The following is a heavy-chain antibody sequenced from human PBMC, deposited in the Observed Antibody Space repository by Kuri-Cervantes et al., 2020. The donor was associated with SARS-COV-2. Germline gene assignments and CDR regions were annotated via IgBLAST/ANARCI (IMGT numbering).Heavy chain of an antibody. V-gene: IGHV1-2*04. D-gene: IGHD5-18*01. CDR1: GYTFTGYY. J-gene: IGHJ3*02. CDR2: INPNSGGT. CDR3: ARLGTRGYSYGYPLGAFDI. Sequence: ASVKVSCKASGYTFTGYYMHWVRQAPGQGLEWMGWINPNSGGTNYAQKFQGWVTMTRDTSISTAYMELSSLRSEDTAVYYCARLGTRGYSYGYPLGAFDIWGQGTMVTVSS.